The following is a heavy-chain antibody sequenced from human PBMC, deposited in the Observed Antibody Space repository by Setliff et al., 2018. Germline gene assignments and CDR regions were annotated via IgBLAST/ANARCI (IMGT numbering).Heavy chain of an antibody. CDR1: GFSLTTTRVA. J-gene: IGHJ4*02. CDR2: IYWDDDK. CDR3: AHRRVGNYDSSGNYHSYFDY. D-gene: IGHD3-22*01. V-gene: IGHV2-5*02. Sequence: SGPTLVNPTQTLTLTCTFSGFSLTTTRVAVGWIRQPPGKALEWLALIYWDDDKRYTYSPSLKTRLTVSRDTYRNQVVLTMANMDPVDTTTYYCAHRRVGNYDSSGNYHSYFDYWGQGILVTVSS.